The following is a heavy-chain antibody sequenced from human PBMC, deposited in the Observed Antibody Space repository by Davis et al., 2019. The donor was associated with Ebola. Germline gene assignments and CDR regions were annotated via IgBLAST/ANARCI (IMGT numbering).Heavy chain of an antibody. Sequence: PGGSLRLSCAVSGFTFSTYAMNWVRQAPGQGLEWVSAISGSGGSTYYADSVKGRFTISRDNSRNTLYLQMNSLRAEDTALYYCAKSIRGRPGNNWFDPWGQGTLVTVSS. CDR1: GFTFSTYA. V-gene: IGHV3-23*01. J-gene: IGHJ5*02. CDR3: AKSIRGRPGNNWFDP. D-gene: IGHD3-10*01. CDR2: ISGSGGST.